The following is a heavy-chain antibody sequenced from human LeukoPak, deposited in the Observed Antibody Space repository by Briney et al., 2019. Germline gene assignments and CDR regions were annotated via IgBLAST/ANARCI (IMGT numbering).Heavy chain of an antibody. CDR2: IYYSGST. CDR1: GGSISSYY. V-gene: IGHV4-59*01. J-gene: IGHJ4*02. Sequence: PSETLSPTCTVSGGSISSYYWSWIRQPPGKGLEWIGYIYYSGSTNYNPSLKSRVTISVDTSKNQFSLKLSSVTAADTAVYYCARVRGYYYGSGSYYNNLYFDYWGQGTLVTVSS. CDR3: ARVRGYYYGSGSYYNNLYFDY. D-gene: IGHD3-10*01.